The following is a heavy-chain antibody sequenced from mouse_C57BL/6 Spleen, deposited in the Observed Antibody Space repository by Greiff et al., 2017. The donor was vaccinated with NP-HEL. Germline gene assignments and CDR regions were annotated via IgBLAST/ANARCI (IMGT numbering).Heavy chain of an antibody. CDR1: GYTFTSYW. CDR2: IDPSDSEP. V-gene: IGHV1-52*01. J-gene: IGHJ2*01. Sequence: QVQLQQPGAELVRPGSSVKLSCKASGYTFTSYWMHWVKQRPIQGLEWIGNIDPSDSEPHYNQKFKDKATLTVDKSSSTAYMQLSSLTSEDSAVYYCARDLTYYCDYWGKGTTLTVSS. CDR3: ARDLTYYCDY. D-gene: IGHD4-1*01.